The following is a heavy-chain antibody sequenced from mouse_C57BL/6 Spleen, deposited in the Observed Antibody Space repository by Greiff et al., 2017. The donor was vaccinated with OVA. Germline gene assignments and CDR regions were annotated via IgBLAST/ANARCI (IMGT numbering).Heavy chain of an antibody. CDR3: ARGDYYGSSPYAMDY. CDR1: GYTFTSYW. Sequence: QVHVKQSGAELVKPGASVKLSCKASGYTFTSYWMQWVKQRPGQGLEWIGEIDPSDSYTNYNQKFKGKATLTVDTSSSTAYMQLSSLTSEDSAVYYCARGDYYGSSPYAMDYWGQGTSVTVSS. CDR2: IDPSDSYT. D-gene: IGHD1-1*01. V-gene: IGHV1-50*01. J-gene: IGHJ4*01.